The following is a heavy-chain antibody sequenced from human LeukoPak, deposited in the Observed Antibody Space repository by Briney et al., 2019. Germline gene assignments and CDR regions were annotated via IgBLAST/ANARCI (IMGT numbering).Heavy chain of an antibody. Sequence: ASVKVSCKASGYTFTGYYMHWVRQAPRQGLEWMGWINPNSGGTNYAQKFQGRVTMTRDTSISTAYMELSRLRSDDTAVYYCARDSGDTAMVTSDYWGQGTLVTVSS. CDR2: INPNSGGT. J-gene: IGHJ4*02. CDR1: GYTFTGYY. V-gene: IGHV1-2*02. CDR3: ARDSGDTAMVTSDY. D-gene: IGHD5-18*01.